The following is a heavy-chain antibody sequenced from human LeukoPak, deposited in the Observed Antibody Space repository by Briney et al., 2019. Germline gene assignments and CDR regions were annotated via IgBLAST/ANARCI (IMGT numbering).Heavy chain of an antibody. CDR3: VRAYDY. CDR1: GGSFSGCN. V-gene: IGHV4-34*01. J-gene: IGHJ4*02. Sequence: SETLSLTCTVYGGSFSGCNWRWTRRPPGKGLEWIGEIYNSGSTIYNPSLKSRVTISVDTSKNQLSLNLNSVTAADTAVYYCVRAYDYWGQGTLVTVSS. CDR2: IYNSGST.